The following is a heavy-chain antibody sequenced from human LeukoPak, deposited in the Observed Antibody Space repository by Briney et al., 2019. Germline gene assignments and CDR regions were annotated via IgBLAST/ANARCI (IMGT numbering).Heavy chain of an antibody. CDR2: INPNSGGT. V-gene: IGHV1-2*02. Sequence: GASVKVSCKASGGTFSNYAINWVRQASGQGLEWMGWINPNSGGTNYAQKFQGRVTMTRDTSISTAYMELSRLRSDDTAVYYCARAPVDYYYMDVWGKGTTVTASS. J-gene: IGHJ6*03. CDR3: ARAPVDYYYMDV. CDR1: GGTFSNYA.